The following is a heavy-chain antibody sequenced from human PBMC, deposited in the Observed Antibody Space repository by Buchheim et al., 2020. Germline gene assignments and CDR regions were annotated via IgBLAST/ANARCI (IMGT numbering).Heavy chain of an antibody. D-gene: IGHD2-15*01. J-gene: IGHJ5*02. CDR1: GGSISSGGYY. CDR3: ARYCSGGSCYWKWFDP. V-gene: IGHV4-31*03. CDR2: IYYSGST. Sequence: QVQLQESGPGLVQPSQTLSLTCTVSGGSISSGGYYWSWIRQHPGKGLEWIGYIYYSGSTYYNPSLKSRVTISVDTSKNQFPLKLSYVTAADTAVYYGARYCSGGSCYWKWFDPWGQGTL.